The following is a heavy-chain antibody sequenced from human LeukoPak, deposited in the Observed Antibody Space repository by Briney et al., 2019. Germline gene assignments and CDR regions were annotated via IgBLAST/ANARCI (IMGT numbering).Heavy chain of an antibody. D-gene: IGHD2-2*01. CDR1: GFTFSKYW. J-gene: IGHJ4*02. Sequence: GGSLRLSCEGSGFTFSKYWMHWVRQAPGKGLVWVSSIYTDGSYTFYADSVKGRFTISRDNAKNMLYLQMNTLRVEDAAVYYCAKGLYHETDGWGQGTQVTVSS. CDR3: AKGLYHETDG. V-gene: IGHV3-74*01. CDR2: IYTDGSYT.